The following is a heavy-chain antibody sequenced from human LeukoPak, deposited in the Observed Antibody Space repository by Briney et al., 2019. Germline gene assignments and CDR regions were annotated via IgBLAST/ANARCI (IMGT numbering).Heavy chain of an antibody. J-gene: IGHJ4*02. Sequence: SETLSLTRGVSGGSISGTNWWSWVRQPPGQGLEWIGEISLAGQTNYNPSLNGRVTMSLDKSSNQLSLHLTSVTAADTATYFCSRESGPFCPFGYWGQGTLVIVSS. CDR3: SRESGPFCPFGY. CDR1: GGSISGTNW. CDR2: ISLAGQT. D-gene: IGHD1-26*01. V-gene: IGHV4/OR15-8*02.